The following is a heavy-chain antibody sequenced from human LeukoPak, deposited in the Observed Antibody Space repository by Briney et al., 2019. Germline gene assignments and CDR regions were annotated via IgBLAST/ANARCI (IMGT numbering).Heavy chain of an antibody. J-gene: IGHJ3*02. D-gene: IGHD6-19*01. CDR1: GYTFTGYY. V-gene: IGHV1-2*02. CDR2: INPNTGGT. Sequence: ASVKVSCKASGYTFTGYYMHWVRQAPGQGLEWMGWINPNTGGTNYAETFEGRVTVTRDTSINTAYMELSRLRSDDTAIYYCARVASAWFWNDAFDIWGQGTLVTVSS. CDR3: ARVASAWFWNDAFDI.